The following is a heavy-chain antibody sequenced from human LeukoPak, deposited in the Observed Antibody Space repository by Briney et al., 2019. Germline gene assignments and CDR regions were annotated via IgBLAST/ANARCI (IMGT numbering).Heavy chain of an antibody. CDR2: INTDGSST. Sequence: GGSLRLSCAASGFTFSSYWMHWVRQAPGKGLVWVSRINTDGSSTSYADSVKGRFTISRDNAKNTLYLQMNSLRAEDTAVYYCARVELVATPLDYWGQGTLVTVSS. J-gene: IGHJ4*02. V-gene: IGHV3-74*01. D-gene: IGHD6-6*01. CDR3: ARVELVATPLDY. CDR1: GFTFSSYW.